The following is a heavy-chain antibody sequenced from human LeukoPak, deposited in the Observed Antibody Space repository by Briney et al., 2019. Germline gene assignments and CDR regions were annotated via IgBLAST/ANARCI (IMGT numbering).Heavy chain of an antibody. Sequence: GGSLRLSCAASGFTFSNYAMHWVRQAPARGLEWVAVISFDATKEYFAKSVKGRFTISRGNSKSTLFLQMHSLRVEDTALYFCARFKVGSNTTQKNAFDIWGRGTVVTVSS. CDR2: ISFDATKE. J-gene: IGHJ3*02. CDR1: GFTFSNYA. D-gene: IGHD1-26*01. CDR3: ARFKVGSNTTQKNAFDI. V-gene: IGHV3-30*01.